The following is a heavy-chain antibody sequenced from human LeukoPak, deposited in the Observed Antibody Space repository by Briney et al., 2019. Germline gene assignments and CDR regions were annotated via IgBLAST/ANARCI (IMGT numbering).Heavy chain of an antibody. CDR2: ISAYNGNT. V-gene: IGHV1-18*01. CDR3: ARERGIVVVTSRSYWFDP. Sequence: ASVKVSCKASGYTFTSYGISWVRQAPGQGLEWMGWISAYNGNTNYAQKLQGRVTMTTDTSTSTAYMELRSLRSDDTAVYYCARERGIVVVTSRSYWFDPWGQGTLVIVSS. D-gene: IGHD3-22*01. J-gene: IGHJ5*02. CDR1: GYTFTSYG.